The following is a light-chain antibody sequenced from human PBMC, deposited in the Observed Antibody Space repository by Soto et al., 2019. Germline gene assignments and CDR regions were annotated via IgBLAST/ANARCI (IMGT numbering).Light chain of an antibody. CDR2: GAS. CDR1: QSVSSSY. CDR3: QEYGSSPTT. Sequence: EIVLTQSPGTLSLSPGARATLSCRASQSVSSSYLAWYQQKPGQAPRLLIYGASSRATGIPDRFSGSGSGTDFTLTISRLEPEDFAVYYCQEYGSSPTTFGGGTKVDIK. J-gene: IGKJ4*01. V-gene: IGKV3-20*01.